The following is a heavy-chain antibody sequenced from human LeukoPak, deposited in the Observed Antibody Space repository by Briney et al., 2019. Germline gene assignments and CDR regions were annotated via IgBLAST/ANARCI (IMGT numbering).Heavy chain of an antibody. CDR3: ARGGPSPFDY. V-gene: IGHV4-34*01. CDR1: GGSFSGYY. CDR2: INHSGST. Sequence: KPSETLSLTCAVYGGSFSGYYWSWIRQPPGKGLEWIGEINHSGSTNYNPSLKSRVTISVDTSKNQFSLKLSSVTAADTAVYYCARGGPSPFDYWGQGTLVTVSS. J-gene: IGHJ4*02.